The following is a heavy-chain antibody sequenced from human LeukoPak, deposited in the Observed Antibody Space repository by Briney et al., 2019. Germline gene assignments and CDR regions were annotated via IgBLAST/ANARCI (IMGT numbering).Heavy chain of an antibody. CDR1: GFTFNNYG. J-gene: IGHJ4*02. CDR3: AKPARTDYTDY. D-gene: IGHD1-14*01. Sequence: GGSLRLSCGASGFTFNNYGMHWVRQAPGKGLEWLAFIRYDGSNTYYADSVKGRFTVSRDDSKNTLYLQMNSLRAEDTAIYYCAKPARTDYTDYWGQGTLVTVSS. V-gene: IGHV3-30*02. CDR2: IRYDGSNT.